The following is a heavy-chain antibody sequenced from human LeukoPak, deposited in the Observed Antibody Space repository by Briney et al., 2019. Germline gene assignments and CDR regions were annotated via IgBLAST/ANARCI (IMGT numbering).Heavy chain of an antibody. CDR1: GFTFSSYW. D-gene: IGHD3-10*01. CDR3: ARAGYGSGSYSHPIDY. Sequence: PGGSLRLSCAASGFTFSSYWMSWVRQAPGKGLEWVANIKQDGSEKYYVDSVKGRFTISRDNAKNSLYLHMNSLRAEDTAVYYCARAGYGSGSYSHPIDYWGQGTLVTVSS. J-gene: IGHJ4*02. V-gene: IGHV3-7*03. CDR2: IKQDGSEK.